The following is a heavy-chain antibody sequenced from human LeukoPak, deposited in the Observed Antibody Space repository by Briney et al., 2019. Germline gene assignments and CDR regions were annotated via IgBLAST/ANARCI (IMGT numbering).Heavy chain of an antibody. CDR1: GYTFTNYY. V-gene: IGHV1-46*01. Sequence: ASVKVSCKTSGYTFTNYYIHWVRQAPGQGLEWMGIINPSGGSTSYAQKFQGRVTMTRDMSTSTVYMELSSLRSEDTAAYYCAREVSSDSSGYYLRIFDYWGQGTLVTVSS. CDR2: INPSGGST. D-gene: IGHD3-22*01. CDR3: AREVSSDSSGYYLRIFDY. J-gene: IGHJ4*02.